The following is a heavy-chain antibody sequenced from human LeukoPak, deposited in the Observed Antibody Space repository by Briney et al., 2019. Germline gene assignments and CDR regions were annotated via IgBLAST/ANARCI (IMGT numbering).Heavy chain of an antibody. Sequence: PGGSLRLSCAASGFTFSSYAMSWVRQAPGKGLEWVSAISGSGGSTYYADSVKGRFTISRDNSKNTLYLQMNSLRAEDTAVYYCAKDSSGSYFRQNSQYYFDYWGQGTLVTVSS. J-gene: IGHJ4*02. D-gene: IGHD1-26*01. CDR2: ISGSGGST. V-gene: IGHV3-23*01. CDR3: AKDSSGSYFRQNSQYYFDY. CDR1: GFTFSSYA.